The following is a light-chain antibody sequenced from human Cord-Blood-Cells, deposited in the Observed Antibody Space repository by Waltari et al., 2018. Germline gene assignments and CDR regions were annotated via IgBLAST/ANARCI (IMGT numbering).Light chain of an antibody. V-gene: IGKV3-15*01. Sequence: EIVMTQSPATLSVSPGERATLSCMASQSVSSNLAWYQQKPGQAPRLLIYGASTRATGIPARFSGSGSGTEFTRTISSLQSEDFAVYYCQQYNNWPYTFGQGTKLEIK. CDR2: GAS. CDR1: QSVSSN. J-gene: IGKJ2*01. CDR3: QQYNNWPYT.